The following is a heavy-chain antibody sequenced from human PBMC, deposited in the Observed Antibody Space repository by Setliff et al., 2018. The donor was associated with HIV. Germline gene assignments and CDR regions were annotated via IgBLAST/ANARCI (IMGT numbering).Heavy chain of an antibody. CDR2: IYHSGST. J-gene: IGHJ6*02. CDR1: GYSISSGYY. CDR3: ARADGSGSYYLYYYYGMDV. V-gene: IGHV4-38-2*01. D-gene: IGHD3-10*01. Sequence: SETLSLTCAVSGYSISSGYYWGWIRQPPGKGLEWIGNIYHSGSTYYNPSLKSRVTISVDTSKNQFSLRLSSVTAADTAVYYCARADGSGSYYLYYYYGMDVWGQGTTVTV.